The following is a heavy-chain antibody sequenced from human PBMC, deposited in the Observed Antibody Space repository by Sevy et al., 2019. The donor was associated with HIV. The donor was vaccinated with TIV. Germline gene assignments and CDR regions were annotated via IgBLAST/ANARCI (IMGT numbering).Heavy chain of an antibody. Sequence: GGSLRLSCAASGFTFSNAWMSWVRQAPGKGLEWVGRIKSKTDGGTTDYAAPVKGRFTISRDDSKNTLYLQMNSLKTEDTAVYYCTGIGDYYGSGSYYDHLDYWGQGTLVTVSS. CDR2: IKSKTDGGTT. CDR1: GFTFSNAW. CDR3: TGIGDYYGSGSYYDHLDY. J-gene: IGHJ4*02. D-gene: IGHD3-10*01. V-gene: IGHV3-15*01.